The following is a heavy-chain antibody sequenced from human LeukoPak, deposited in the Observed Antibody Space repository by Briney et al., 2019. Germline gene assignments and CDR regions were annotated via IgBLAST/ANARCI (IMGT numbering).Heavy chain of an antibody. CDR1: GFTFSSYA. V-gene: IGHV3-23*01. Sequence: GGSLRLSCAASGFTFSSYAMSWVRQAPGKGLEWVSAISGSGGSTYYADSVKGRFTISRDNSKNTLYLQMNSLRAEDTAVYYCAKVEGAVYYYDSSGYYDYWGQGTLVTASS. D-gene: IGHD3-22*01. CDR3: AKVEGAVYYYDSSGYYDY. CDR2: ISGSGGST. J-gene: IGHJ4*02.